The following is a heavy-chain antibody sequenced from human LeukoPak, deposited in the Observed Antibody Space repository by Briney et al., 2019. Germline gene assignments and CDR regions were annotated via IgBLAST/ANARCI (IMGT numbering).Heavy chain of an antibody. J-gene: IGHJ5*02. Sequence: ETLSLTCTVSGGSISSYYWSWIRQPAGKGLEWIGRIYTSGSTNYNPSLKSRVTMSVDTSKNQFSLKLSSVTAADTAVYYCARDHLIRRSGWLQSWSLRINNWFDPWGQGTLVTVSS. CDR3: ARDHLIRRSGWLQSWSLRINNWFDP. CDR1: GGSISSYY. D-gene: IGHD6-19*01. V-gene: IGHV4-4*07. CDR2: IYTSGST.